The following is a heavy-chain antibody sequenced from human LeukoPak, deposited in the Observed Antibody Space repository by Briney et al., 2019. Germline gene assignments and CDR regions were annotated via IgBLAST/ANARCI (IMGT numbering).Heavy chain of an antibody. Sequence: GASVKVSCNASGYTFTSYGISWVRQAPGQGLEWMGWISAYNGNTNYAQKLQGRVTMTTDTSTSTAYMELRSLRSDDTAVYYCARDGVSGDYYDSSGYYLDDAFDIWGQGAMVTVSS. J-gene: IGHJ3*02. CDR1: GYTFTSYG. CDR2: ISAYNGNT. D-gene: IGHD3-22*01. CDR3: ARDGVSGDYYDSSGYYLDDAFDI. V-gene: IGHV1-18*01.